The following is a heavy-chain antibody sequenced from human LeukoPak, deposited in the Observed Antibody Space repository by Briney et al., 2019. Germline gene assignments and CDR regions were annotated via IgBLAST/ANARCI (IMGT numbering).Heavy chain of an antibody. D-gene: IGHD1-26*01. CDR2: IKQGGSEK. Sequence: AGSLTLSCAASGFTFSSYWMSWVRQAPGKGLEWVANIKQGGSEKYYVDSVKSRFTSSRDNAKSTLYLQMNSLRAEDTAVYYCARVRGGSGRSYAADAFDIWGQGTMVTVSS. CDR1: GFTFSSYW. CDR3: ARVRGGSGRSYAADAFDI. J-gene: IGHJ3*02. V-gene: IGHV3-7*01.